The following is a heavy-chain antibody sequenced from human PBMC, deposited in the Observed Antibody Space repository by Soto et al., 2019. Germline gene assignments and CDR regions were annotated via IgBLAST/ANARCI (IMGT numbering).Heavy chain of an antibody. CDR1: GGSMSSSSYY. CDR2: IYYSGST. J-gene: IGHJ4*02. D-gene: IGHD5-12*01. CDR3: AREAWLQPRGGYFDY. V-gene: IGHV4-39*07. Sequence: SXTLSLTFTVSGGSMSSSSYYWCWIRQPPGKGLEWIGYIYYSGSTYYNPSLTSRVTISVDRSKNQFSLKLSSVTAADTAVYYCAREAWLQPRGGYFDYWGQGTLVTVSS.